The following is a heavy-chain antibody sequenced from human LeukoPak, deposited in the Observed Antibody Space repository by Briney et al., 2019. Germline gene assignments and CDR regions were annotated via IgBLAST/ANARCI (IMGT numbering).Heavy chain of an antibody. CDR1: GFTFSTYA. CDR3: ARTTTPHYYGSGSYALGY. Sequence: PGGSLRLSCAASGFTFSTYAMHWVRQGPGKGLEWVAAISYDGSNKYYADSVKGRFTISRDNSKNTLYLQMSSLSAEDTAVYYCARTTTPHYYGSGSYALGYWGQGTLATVPS. J-gene: IGHJ4*02. V-gene: IGHV3-30-3*01. D-gene: IGHD3-10*01. CDR2: ISYDGSNK.